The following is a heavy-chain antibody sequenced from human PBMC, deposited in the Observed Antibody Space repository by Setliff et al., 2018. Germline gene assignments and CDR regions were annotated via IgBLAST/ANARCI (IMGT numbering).Heavy chain of an antibody. J-gene: IGHJ4*02. Sequence: ASVKVSCKTSGYTFRNYGITWVRQAPGQGLEWMGLINVSGGSASYEQKFQGRVTMTRDTSTGTVYMELTSLKSEDTAVYYCARAGDAAAGRKGVFEYWGQGSLVTVSS. D-gene: IGHD6-13*01. CDR1: GYTFRNYG. CDR2: INVSGGSA. CDR3: ARAGDAAAGRKGVFEY. V-gene: IGHV1-46*01.